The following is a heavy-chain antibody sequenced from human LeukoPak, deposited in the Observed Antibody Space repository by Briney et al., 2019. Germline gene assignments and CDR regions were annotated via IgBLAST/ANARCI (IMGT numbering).Heavy chain of an antibody. V-gene: IGHV1-69*04. J-gene: IGHJ5*02. Sequence: ASVRVSCKASGGTFSSYAISWVRQAPGQGLEWMGRIIPILGIANYAQKFQGRVTITADKSTSTAYMELSSLRSEDAAVYYCARDNWFDPWGQGTLVTVSS. CDR1: GGTFSSYA. CDR2: IIPILGIA. CDR3: ARDNWFDP.